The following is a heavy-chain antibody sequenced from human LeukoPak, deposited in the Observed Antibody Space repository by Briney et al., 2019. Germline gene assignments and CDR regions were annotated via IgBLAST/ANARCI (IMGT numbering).Heavy chain of an antibody. CDR3: ARGGLRVVVPADARGRLDY. Sequence: GGSLRLSCVASGFTFSSYSMNWVRQAPGKGLEWVSYISSSSSTIYYADSVKGRFTISRDNAKNSLYLQMNSLRDEDTAVYYCARGGLRVVVPADARGRLDYWGQGTLVTVSS. J-gene: IGHJ4*02. D-gene: IGHD2-2*01. CDR2: ISSSSSTI. CDR1: GFTFSSYS. V-gene: IGHV3-48*02.